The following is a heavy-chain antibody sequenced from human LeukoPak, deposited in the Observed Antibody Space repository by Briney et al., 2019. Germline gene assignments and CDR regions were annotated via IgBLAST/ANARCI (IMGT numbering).Heavy chain of an antibody. V-gene: IGHV3-48*03. CDR1: GFTFSSYE. Sequence: GGSLRLSCEASGFTFSSYEMNWVRQAPGKGLEWVSYISSSGKTIYYADSTKGRFTVSRDNAKNSLYLQMNSLRAEDTAVYYCATTSIAAAVPGCFDYWGQGTLVTIFS. CDR2: ISSSGKTI. D-gene: IGHD6-13*01. CDR3: ATTSIAAAVPGCFDY. J-gene: IGHJ4*02.